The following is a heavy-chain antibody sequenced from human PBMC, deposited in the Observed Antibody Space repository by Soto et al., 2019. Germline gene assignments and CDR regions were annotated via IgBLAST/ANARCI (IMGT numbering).Heavy chain of an antibody. D-gene: IGHD5-18*01. CDR3: ARPPLGGYSYG. CDR1: GGTFSSYA. J-gene: IGHJ4*02. Sequence: QVQLVQSGAEVKKPGSSVKVSCKASGGTFSSYAISWVRQAPGQGLEWMGGIIPIFGTANYAQKFQGRVKGRADGSASTAYLELSSVRSEETAVYYCARPPLGGYSYGWGQGTLVTVSS. CDR2: IIPIFGTA. V-gene: IGHV1-69*12.